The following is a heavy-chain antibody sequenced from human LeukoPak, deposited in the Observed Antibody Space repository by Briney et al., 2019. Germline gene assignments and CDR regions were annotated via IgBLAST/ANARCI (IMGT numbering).Heavy chain of an antibody. V-gene: IGHV3-23*01. CDR2: ISGSGGST. D-gene: IGHD1-1*01. J-gene: IGHJ6*02. CDR3: ARGERVDGMDV. Sequence: HTGGSLRLSCAASGFTFSSYAMSWVRQAPGKGLEWVSAISGSGGSTYYADSVKGRFTISRDNAKNTLYLQMNSLRAEDTAVYYCARGERVDGMDVWGQGTTVTVSS. CDR1: GFTFSSYA.